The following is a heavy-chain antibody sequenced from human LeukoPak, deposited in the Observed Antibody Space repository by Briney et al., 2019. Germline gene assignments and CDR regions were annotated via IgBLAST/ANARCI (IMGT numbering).Heavy chain of an antibody. D-gene: IGHD4/OR15-4a*01. CDR3: AKVSLNMVNDAFDI. Sequence: GGSLRLSCAASGFIFSSYGMHWVRQAPDKGLEWVAFIRYGGSRKYYADSVKGRFTISRDNSKNTLYLQMNSLRAEDTAMYYCAKVSLNMVNDAFDIWGQGTMVSVSS. CDR2: IRYGGSRK. V-gene: IGHV3-30*02. CDR1: GFIFSSYG. J-gene: IGHJ3*02.